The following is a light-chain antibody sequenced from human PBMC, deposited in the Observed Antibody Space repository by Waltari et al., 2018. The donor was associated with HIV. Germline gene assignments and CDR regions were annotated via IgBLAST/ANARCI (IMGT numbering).Light chain of an antibody. J-gene: IGKJ3*01. CDR2: GAS. CDR3: QQYNDWPFT. Sequence: EVVMTTSPATQPVSPGERATLSCSASQSVSSNLAWYQQKPGQSPKLLICGASTRATCIPARFSGSGSGTEFTLTSSSLQSGDFAVYSCQQYNDWPFTCGPGTKVDMK. V-gene: IGKV3-15*01. CDR1: QSVSSN.